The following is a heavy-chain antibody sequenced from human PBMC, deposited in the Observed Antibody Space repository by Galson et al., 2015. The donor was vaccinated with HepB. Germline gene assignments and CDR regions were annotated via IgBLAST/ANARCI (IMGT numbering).Heavy chain of an antibody. Sequence: SLRLSCAASGFTVSSNYMSWVRQAPGKGLKWVSVIYSGGSTYYADSVKGRFTISRDNSKNTLYLQMNSLRAEDTAVYYCASDYDFWSGYPLNAFDIWGQGTMVTVSS. CDR2: IYSGGST. V-gene: IGHV3-53*01. CDR3: ASDYDFWSGYPLNAFDI. J-gene: IGHJ3*02. D-gene: IGHD3-3*01. CDR1: GFTVSSNY.